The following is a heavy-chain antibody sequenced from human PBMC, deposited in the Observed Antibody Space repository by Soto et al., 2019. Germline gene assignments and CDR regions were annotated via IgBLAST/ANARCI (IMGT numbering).Heavy chain of an antibody. Sequence: PSETLSLTCTVSGGSISSSSYYWGWIRQPPGKGLEWIGSIYYSGSTYYNPSLKSRVTISVDTSKNQLSLKLSSVTAADTAVYYCARHNPPYDSWSGYSYYFDYWGQGTLVTVSS. D-gene: IGHD3-3*01. CDR2: IYYSGST. J-gene: IGHJ4*02. V-gene: IGHV4-39*01. CDR3: ARHNPPYDSWSGYSYYFDY. CDR1: GGSISSSSYY.